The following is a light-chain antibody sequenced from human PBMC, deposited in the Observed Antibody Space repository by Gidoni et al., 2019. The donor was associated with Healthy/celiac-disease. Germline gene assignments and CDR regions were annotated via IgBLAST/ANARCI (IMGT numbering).Light chain of an antibody. J-gene: IGKJ1*01. CDR3: QQYNRYSRT. V-gene: IGKV1-5*03. CDR2: KAS. CDR1: QSSSSW. Sequence: DIQMTQSPSPLSASVGGRVTITCRTSQSSSSWLAWYQQKPGKAPKLLIYKASSLESGVPSRFSGSGSGTEFTLTISSLQPDDVATYYCQQYNRYSRTFGQGTKVEIK.